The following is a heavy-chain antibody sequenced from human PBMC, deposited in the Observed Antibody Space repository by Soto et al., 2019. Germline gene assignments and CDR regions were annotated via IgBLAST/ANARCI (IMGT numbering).Heavy chain of an antibody. J-gene: IGHJ3*02. CDR1: GGSISSYY. CDR2: IYYSGST. Sequence: SETLSLTRTVSGGSISSYYWSWIRQPPGKGLEWIGYIYYSGSTNYNPSLKSRVTISVDTSKNQFSLKLSSVTAADTAVYYCARLDNSGYVQDDAFDIWGQGTMVTVSS. D-gene: IGHD5-12*01. V-gene: IGHV4-59*08. CDR3: ARLDNSGYVQDDAFDI.